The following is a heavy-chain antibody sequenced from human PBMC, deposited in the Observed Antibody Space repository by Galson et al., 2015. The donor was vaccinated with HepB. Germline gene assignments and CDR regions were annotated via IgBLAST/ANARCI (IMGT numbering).Heavy chain of an antibody. CDR2: INPSGGST. CDR1: GYTFTSYY. J-gene: IGHJ4*02. V-gene: IGHV1-46*03. Sequence: SVKVSCKASGYTFTSYYMHWVRQAPGQGLEWMGIINPSGGSTSYAQKFQGRVTMTRDTSTSTVYMELSSLRSEDTAVYYCASSYYDSSGYYSFDYWGQGTLVTVSS. D-gene: IGHD3-22*01. CDR3: ASSYYDSSGYYSFDY.